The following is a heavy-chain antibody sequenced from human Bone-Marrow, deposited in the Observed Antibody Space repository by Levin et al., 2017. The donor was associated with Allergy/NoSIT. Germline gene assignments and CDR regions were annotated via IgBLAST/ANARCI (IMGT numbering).Heavy chain of an antibody. Sequence: GESLKISCAASGFTFSSYAMHWVRQAPGKGLEWVAVISYDGSNKYYADSVKGRFTISRDNSKNTLYLQMNSLRAEDTAVYYCARRGLPDYWGQGTLVTVSS. CDR1: GFTFSSYA. CDR2: ISYDGSNK. CDR3: ARRGLPDY. J-gene: IGHJ4*02. V-gene: IGHV3-30-3*01.